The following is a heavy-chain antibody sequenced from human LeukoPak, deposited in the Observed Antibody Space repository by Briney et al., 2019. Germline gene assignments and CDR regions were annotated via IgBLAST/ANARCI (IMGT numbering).Heavy chain of an antibody. CDR1: GGSISSGDYS. CDR2: IYYSGST. D-gene: IGHD3-3*01. V-gene: IGHV4-30-4*01. J-gene: IGHJ5*02. Sequence: PSETLTLTCTVSGGSISSGDYSWSWIRQPPGKGLEWIGYIYYSGSTYYNPSLKSRVTISVDTSKNQFSLKLSSVTAADTAVYYCARVCYDFWSGYKASDWFDPWGQGTLVTVSS. CDR3: ARVCYDFWSGYKASDWFDP.